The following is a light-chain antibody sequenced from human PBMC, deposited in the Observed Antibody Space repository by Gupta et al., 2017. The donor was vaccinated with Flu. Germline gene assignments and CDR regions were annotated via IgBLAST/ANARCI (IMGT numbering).Light chain of an antibody. CDR1: SSDIGFDNY. V-gene: IGLV2-14*01. J-gene: IGLJ3*02. CDR2: EVN. Sequence: TSSDIGFDNYICLYQQHPGKAPKLLICEVNNRPSGISGRFAGSKSDNTASMTISGLQTEEEADYYCSSVTETNARVFGGGTKVTVL. CDR3: SSVTETNARV.